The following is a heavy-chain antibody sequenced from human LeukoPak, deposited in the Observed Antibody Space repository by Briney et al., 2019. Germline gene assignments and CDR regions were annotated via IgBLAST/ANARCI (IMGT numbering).Heavy chain of an antibody. J-gene: IGHJ3*02. V-gene: IGHV1-3*02. CDR3: AKDQGRGEQWGEDAVEI. D-gene: IGHD6-19*01. CDR2: SNAGNGNT. CDR1: GYTFTSYA. Sequence: GASVKVSCKASGYTFTSYAMHWVRQAPGQRLEWMGWSNAGNGNTKYSQEFQGRVTITRDTSASTAYMELSSLRAEDTAVYYCAKDQGRGEQWGEDAVEIWGQGTMVTVSS.